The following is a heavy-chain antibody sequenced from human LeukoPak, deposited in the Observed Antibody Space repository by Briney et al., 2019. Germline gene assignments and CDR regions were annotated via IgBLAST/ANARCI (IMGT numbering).Heavy chain of an antibody. CDR3: ARGSDGDSDLDY. V-gene: IGHV4-59*01. D-gene: IGHD4-17*01. Sequence: SETLSLTCTVSGGSISSYYWSWIRQPPGKGLEWIGYIYYSGSTNYNPSLKSRVTISVDTSKNQFSLKLSSVTAADTAVYYCARGSDGDSDLDYWGRGTLVTVSS. J-gene: IGHJ4*02. CDR2: IYYSGST. CDR1: GGSISSYY.